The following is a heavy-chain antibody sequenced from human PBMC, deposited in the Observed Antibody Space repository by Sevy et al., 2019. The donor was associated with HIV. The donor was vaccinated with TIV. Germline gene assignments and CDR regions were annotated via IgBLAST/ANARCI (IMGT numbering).Heavy chain of an antibody. CDR1: GYSFTSYW. D-gene: IGHD3-9*01. J-gene: IGHJ3*02. V-gene: IGHV5-51*01. Sequence: GESLKISCKGSGYSFTSYWIGLVRQMPGKGLEWMGIIYPGDSDTRYSPSFQGQVTISADKSISTAYLQWSSLKASDTAMYYCARQGVLRYFDWFSSSGFIVDIWGQGTMVTVSS. CDR2: IYPGDSDT. CDR3: ARQGVLRYFDWFSSSGFIVDI.